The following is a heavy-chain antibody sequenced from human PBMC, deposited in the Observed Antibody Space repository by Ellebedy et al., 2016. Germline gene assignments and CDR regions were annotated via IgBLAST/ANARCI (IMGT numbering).Heavy chain of an antibody. CDR3: ARDQGYSSGWTPPDY. CDR1: GFTFDDYA. V-gene: IGHV3-9*01. Sequence: GGSLRLXXAASGFTFDDYAMHWVRQAPGKGLEWVSGISWNSGSIGYADSVKGRFTISRDNAKNSLYLQMNSLRAEDTAVYYCARDQGYSSGWTPPDYWGQGTLVTVSS. J-gene: IGHJ4*02. CDR2: ISWNSGSI. D-gene: IGHD6-19*01.